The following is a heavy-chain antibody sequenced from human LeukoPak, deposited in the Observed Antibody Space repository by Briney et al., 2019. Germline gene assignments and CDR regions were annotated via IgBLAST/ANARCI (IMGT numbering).Heavy chain of an antibody. CDR2: ISSSSSYI. CDR3: ARSRRDGYNYVVDY. D-gene: IGHD5-24*01. J-gene: IGHJ4*02. V-gene: IGHV3-21*01. CDR1: GFTFSSYS. Sequence: PGGSLRLSCAASGFTFSSYSMNWVRQAPGKGLEWVSSISSSSSYIYYADSVKGRFTISRDNAKNSLYLQMNSLRAEETAVYYCARSRRDGYNYVVDYWGQGTLVTVSS.